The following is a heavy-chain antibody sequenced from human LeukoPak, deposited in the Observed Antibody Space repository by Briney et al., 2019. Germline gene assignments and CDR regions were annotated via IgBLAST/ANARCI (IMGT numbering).Heavy chain of an antibody. Sequence: GGSLRLSCAASGFTFDDYAMHWVRQAPGKGLGWVSGISWNSGSIGYADSVKGRFTISRDNAKNSLYLQMNSLRAEDTALYYCAKAADYDFWSRSNWFDPWGQGTLVTVSS. V-gene: IGHV3-9*01. CDR3: AKAADYDFWSRSNWFDP. CDR1: GFTFDDYA. D-gene: IGHD3-3*01. J-gene: IGHJ5*02. CDR2: ISWNSGSI.